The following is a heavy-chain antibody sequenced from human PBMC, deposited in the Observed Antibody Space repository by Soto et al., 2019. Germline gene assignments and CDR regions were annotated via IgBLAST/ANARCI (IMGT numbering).Heavy chain of an antibody. CDR1: GFNVRSYW. D-gene: IGHD3-16*01. CDR2: IKEDGSEI. V-gene: IGHV3-7*01. CDR3: ARDIGFDYVN. Sequence: PWGFLRLSCAVSGFNVRSYWIILFRQAPGKGLECVASIKEDGSEIYYLHSVRGRFSISRDSAGNALHLTMNYLSAEDTGVYFCARDIGFDYVNWGQGTLVTVSS. J-gene: IGHJ4*02.